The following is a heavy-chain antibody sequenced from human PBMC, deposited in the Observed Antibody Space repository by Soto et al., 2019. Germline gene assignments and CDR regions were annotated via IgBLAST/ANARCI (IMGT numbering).Heavy chain of an antibody. CDR2: IFYSGTT. CDR1: GDSISSADYY. Sequence: SETLSLTCTVSGDSISSADYYWSWIRQTPGKGLEWIGHIFYSGTTYYNPSPKSRLTISVDTSKNHFSLRLTSVTAADTAVYYCARDLWVEPELYYYGMDVWGQGTTVTVSS. V-gene: IGHV4-30-4*01. D-gene: IGHD1-1*01. J-gene: IGHJ6*02. CDR3: ARDLWVEPELYYYGMDV.